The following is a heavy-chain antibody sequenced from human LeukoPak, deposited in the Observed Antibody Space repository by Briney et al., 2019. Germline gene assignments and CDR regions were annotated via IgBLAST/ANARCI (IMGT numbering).Heavy chain of an antibody. CDR3: ARGTIFGVVMDV. Sequence: KPSETLSLTCTFSGGSISSYYWSWIRQPPGKGLEWIGYLYYGGSTIYNPSLKSRVTISVDTSKNQFSLKLTSVTAADTAVYYCARGTIFGVVMDVWGQGTTVTVSS. CDR2: LYYGGST. CDR1: GGSISSYY. D-gene: IGHD3-3*01. V-gene: IGHV4-59*01. J-gene: IGHJ6*02.